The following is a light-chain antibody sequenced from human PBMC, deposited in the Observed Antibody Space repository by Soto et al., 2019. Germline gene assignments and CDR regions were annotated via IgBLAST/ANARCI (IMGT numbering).Light chain of an antibody. CDR2: GAF. J-gene: IGKJ4*01. CDR1: QSVSTY. Sequence: EIVLTQSPATLSLSPGEGATLSCRASQSVSTYLAWYQQKPGHAPRLLIYGAFNRATGIPARFSGSGSGTDFTLTISSLEPEDFAVYYCQQGGSFGGGTKVEIK. V-gene: IGKV3-11*01. CDR3: QQGGS.